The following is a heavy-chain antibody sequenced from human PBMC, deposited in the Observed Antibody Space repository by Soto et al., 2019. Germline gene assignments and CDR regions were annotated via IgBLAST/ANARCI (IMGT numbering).Heavy chain of an antibody. CDR1: GFTFGSSE. Sequence: AGGSLRLSCAASGFTFGSSEMNWVRQAPGKGLEWISYITSTGSTMYYADSVKGRFIISRDNTKNSLFLQMNSLRAEDTAVYYCARGNSPVDIYWGQGTLVTVSS. V-gene: IGHV3-48*03. D-gene: IGHD2-21*01. CDR2: ITSTGSTM. CDR3: ARGNSPVDIY. J-gene: IGHJ4*02.